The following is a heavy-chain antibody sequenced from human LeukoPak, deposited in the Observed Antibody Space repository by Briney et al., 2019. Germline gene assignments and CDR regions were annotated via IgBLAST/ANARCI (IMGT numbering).Heavy chain of an antibody. CDR3: ARGARYSGSYARRRHFDH. J-gene: IGHJ4*02. D-gene: IGHD1-26*01. CDR2: INPNSGGT. V-gene: IGHV1-2*02. CDR1: GYTFTGYY. Sequence: ASVKVSCKASGYTFTGYYMHWVRQAPGQGLEWMGWINPNSGGTNYAQKFQGRVTMTRDTSISTAYMELSRLRSDDTAVYYCARGARYSGSYARRRHFDHGRQGTLLTVPS.